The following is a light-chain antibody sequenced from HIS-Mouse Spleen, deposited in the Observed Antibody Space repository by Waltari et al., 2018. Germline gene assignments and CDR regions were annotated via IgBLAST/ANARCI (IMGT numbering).Light chain of an antibody. J-gene: IGLJ2*01. CDR1: SSDVGGYNY. Sequence: QSALTQPASVSGSPGQSITISCTGTSSDVGGYNYVSWYQQHPGKAPKLMIYDVSNRPSGVSNPFSGSNSGNTASLTISGLQAEDEADYYCSSYTSSSFNVVFGGGTKLTVL. V-gene: IGLV2-14*03. CDR3: SSYTSSSFNVV. CDR2: DVS.